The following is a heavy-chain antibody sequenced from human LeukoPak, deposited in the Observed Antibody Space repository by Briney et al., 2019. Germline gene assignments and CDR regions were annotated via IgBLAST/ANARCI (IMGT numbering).Heavy chain of an antibody. D-gene: IGHD2-2*02. V-gene: IGHV1-2*02. CDR1: GYTFSGYY. Sequence: ASVKVSCKASGYTFSGYYMHWVRQAPGQGLEWMGWINPNSGGTHYAQKFQGRVTITRNTSISTAYMELSSLRSEDTAVYYCARPICSSTSCYKPAYAFDIWGQGTMVTVSS. J-gene: IGHJ3*02. CDR2: INPNSGGT. CDR3: ARPICSSTSCYKPAYAFDI.